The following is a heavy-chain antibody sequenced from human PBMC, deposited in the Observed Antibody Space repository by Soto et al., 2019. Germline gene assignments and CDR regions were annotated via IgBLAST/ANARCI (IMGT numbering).Heavy chain of an antibody. CDR1: GFTFGEYT. V-gene: IGHV3-43*01. Sequence: EVHLVESGGVVVQPGGSLRLSCAASGFTFGEYTMHWVRQAPGKGLEWVSLISWDGSDTHYADSVKGRFTISRDNRITSLYLQMNSLRTEDTALYYCAKDMGHYWGQGTLVTVSS. CDR2: ISWDGSDT. CDR3: AKDMGHY. J-gene: IGHJ4*02. D-gene: IGHD3-16*01.